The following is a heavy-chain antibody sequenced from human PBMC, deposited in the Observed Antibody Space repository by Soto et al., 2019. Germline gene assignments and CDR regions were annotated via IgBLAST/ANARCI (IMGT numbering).Heavy chain of an antibody. CDR1: GYTFTSYG. V-gene: IGHV1-18*01. D-gene: IGHD6-13*01. CDR2: ISAYNGNT. J-gene: IGHJ3*02. CDR3: ARDPLAEGDSSSWYSASDAFDI. Sequence: QVQLVQSGAEVKKPGASVKVSCKASGYTFTSYGISWVRQAPGQGLEWMGWISAYNGNTNYAQKLQGRVTMTTDTSTSTAYMELRSLRSDDTAVYYCARDPLAEGDSSSWYSASDAFDIWGQGTMVTVSS.